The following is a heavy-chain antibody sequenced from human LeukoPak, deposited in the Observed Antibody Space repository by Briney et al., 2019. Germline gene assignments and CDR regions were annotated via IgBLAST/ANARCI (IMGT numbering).Heavy chain of an antibody. J-gene: IGHJ3*02. CDR2: IYSTTTYL. CDR3: ARDQFIHAFDI. D-gene: IGHD5-24*01. V-gene: IGHV3-21*01. Sequence: GGSLRLSCAASGFTFSSFSMNWVRQAPGKGLEWVSSIYSTTTYLYYADSVKGRFTISRDNAENSLYLQMNSLRAEDTAVYYCARDQFIHAFDIWGQGTMVTVSS. CDR1: GFTFSSFS.